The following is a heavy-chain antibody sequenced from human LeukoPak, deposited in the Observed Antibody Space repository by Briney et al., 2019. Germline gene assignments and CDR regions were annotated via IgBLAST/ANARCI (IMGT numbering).Heavy chain of an antibody. Sequence: SETLSLTCAVYGGSFSGYYWSWIRQPPGKGLEWIGEINHSGSTNYNPSLKSRVTISVDTSKNQFSLKLSSVTAADTAVYYCARQRIAAAVLGYWGQGTLVTVSS. J-gene: IGHJ4*02. CDR3: ARQRIAAAVLGY. CDR1: GGSFSGYY. D-gene: IGHD6-13*01. CDR2: INHSGST. V-gene: IGHV4-34*01.